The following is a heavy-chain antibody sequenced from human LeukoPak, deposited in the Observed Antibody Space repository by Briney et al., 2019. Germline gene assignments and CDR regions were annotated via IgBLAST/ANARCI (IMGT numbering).Heavy chain of an antibody. CDR1: GGTFSSYA. J-gene: IGHJ4*02. CDR2: IIPIFGTA. V-gene: IGHV1-69*05. D-gene: IGHD2-2*01. Sequence: SVKVSCKASGGTFSSYAISWVRQAPGQGLEWMGGIIPIFGTANYAQKFQGRVTITTDESTSTAYMELSSLRSEDTAVYYCARDKGSCSSTSCYSDFDYWGQGTLVTVSS. CDR3: ARDKGSCSSTSCYSDFDY.